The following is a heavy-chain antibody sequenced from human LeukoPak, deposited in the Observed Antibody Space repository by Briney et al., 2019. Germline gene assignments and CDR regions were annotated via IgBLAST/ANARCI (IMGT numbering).Heavy chain of an antibody. J-gene: IGHJ6*03. V-gene: IGHV3-11*04. CDR3: ARVIATRPHFHYYMDV. CDR1: GFTFIDHY. CDR2: ISNSGRTI. Sequence: GGSLRLSCAASGFTFIDHYMSWIRQAPGKGLEWVSYISNSGRTIYYADSVKGRFTISRGNAENSLYLQMNSLRAEDTAVYYCARVIATRPHFHYYMDVWGKGTTVTVSS. D-gene: IGHD6-6*01.